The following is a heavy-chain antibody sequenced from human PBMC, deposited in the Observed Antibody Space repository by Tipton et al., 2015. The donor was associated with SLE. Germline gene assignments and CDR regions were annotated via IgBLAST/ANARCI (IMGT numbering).Heavy chain of an antibody. V-gene: IGHV3-21*01. CDR1: GFTFSSYS. CDR3: ARESIVVVPAASTYYYYGMDV. J-gene: IGHJ6*02. D-gene: IGHD2-2*01. Sequence: SLRLSCAASGFTFSSYSMNWVRQAPGKGLEWVSYISSSSSYIYYADSVKGRFTISRDNAKNSLYLQMNSLRAEDTAVYYCARESIVVVPAASTYYYYGMDVWGQGTTVTVSS. CDR2: ISSSSSYI.